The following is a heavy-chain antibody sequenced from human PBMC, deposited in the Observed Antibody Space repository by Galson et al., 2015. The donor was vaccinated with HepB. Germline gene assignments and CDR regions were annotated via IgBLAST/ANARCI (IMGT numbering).Heavy chain of an antibody. CDR3: AKDPKTSFLYSSGWYY. CDR2: ISGTGGSA. Sequence: SLRLSCAASGFTFSSYGMNWVRQAPGKGLEWVSTISGTGGSAYYADSVKGRFTISRDNSKNTLYLQMNSLRAEDTAVYYCAKDPKTSFLYSSGWYYWGQGALVTVSS. J-gene: IGHJ4*02. D-gene: IGHD6-19*01. V-gene: IGHV3-23*01. CDR1: GFTFSSYG.